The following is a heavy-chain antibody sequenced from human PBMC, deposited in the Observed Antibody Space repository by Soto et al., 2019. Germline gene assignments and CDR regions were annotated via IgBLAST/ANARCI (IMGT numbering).Heavy chain of an antibody. J-gene: IGHJ4*02. D-gene: IGHD6-6*01. CDR3: AKDGGAARTFDY. CDR2: ISYDGSNK. V-gene: IGHV3-30*18. Sequence: RRLSCAASGFTFSSYGMHWVRQAPGKGLEWVAVISYDGSNKYYADSVKGRFTISRDNSKNTLYLQMNSLRAEDTAVYYCAKDGGAARTFDYWGQGTLVTVSS. CDR1: GFTFSSYG.